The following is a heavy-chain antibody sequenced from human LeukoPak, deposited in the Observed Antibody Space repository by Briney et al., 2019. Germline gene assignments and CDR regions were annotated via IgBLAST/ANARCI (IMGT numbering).Heavy chain of an antibody. V-gene: IGHV4-30-2*01. J-gene: IGHJ4*02. D-gene: IGHD5/OR15-5a*01. CDR3: ATKLSTDPHYFDY. CDR2: IYHSGST. Sequence: SETLSLACAVSGDSISSEGYSWSWIRQPPGKGLEWIGYIYHSGSTYYNPSLKSRVTISVDRSKNQFSLNLSSVTAADTAVYYCATKLSTDPHYFDYWGQGILVTVSS. CDR1: GDSISSEGYS.